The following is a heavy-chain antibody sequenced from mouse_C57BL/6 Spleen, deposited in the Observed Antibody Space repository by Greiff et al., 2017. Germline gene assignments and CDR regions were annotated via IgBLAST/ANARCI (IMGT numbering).Heavy chain of an antibody. CDR2: ISYDGSN. D-gene: IGHD2-4*01. Sequence: EVQLQESGPGLVKPSQSLSLTCSVTGYSITSGYYWNWIRQFPGNNREWMGYISYDGSNNYNPSLKNRISITRDTSKNQFFLKLNSVTTEDTATYYCARGNDYDYWGQGTTLTVSS. V-gene: IGHV3-6*01. CDR1: GYSITSGYY. CDR3: ARGNDYDY. J-gene: IGHJ2*01.